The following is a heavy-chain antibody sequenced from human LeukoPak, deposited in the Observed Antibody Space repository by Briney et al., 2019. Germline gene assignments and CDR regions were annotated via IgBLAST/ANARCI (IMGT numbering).Heavy chain of an antibody. CDR1: GFTFSDYY. D-gene: IGHD5-24*01. V-gene: IGHV3-11*01. CDR3: AKPLLPKRWLQLCDLNENYYYYMDV. Sequence: GSLRLSCAASGFTFSDYYMSWIRQPPGKGLEWVSYISSSGSTIYYADSVKGRFTISRDNAKNSLYLQMNSLRAEDTAVYYCAKPLLPKRWLQLCDLNENYYYYMDVWGKGTTVTISS. J-gene: IGHJ6*03. CDR2: ISSSGSTI.